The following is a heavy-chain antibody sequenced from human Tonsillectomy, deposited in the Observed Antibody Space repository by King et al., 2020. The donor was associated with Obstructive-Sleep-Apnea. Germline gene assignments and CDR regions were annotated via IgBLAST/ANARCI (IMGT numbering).Heavy chain of an antibody. V-gene: IGHV4-39*07. CDR3: ARDSRDGYNYVVDY. D-gene: IGHD5-24*01. Sequence: QLQESGPGLVKPSETLSLTCTVSGGSISSSSYYWGWIRQPPGKGLEWIATIYYSGSTYYNPFLQSRVTISVDTSKNQFSLKLSSVTAADTAVYYCARDSRDGYNYVVDYWGQGTLVTVSS. CDR2: IYYSGST. J-gene: IGHJ4*02. CDR1: GGSISSSSYY.